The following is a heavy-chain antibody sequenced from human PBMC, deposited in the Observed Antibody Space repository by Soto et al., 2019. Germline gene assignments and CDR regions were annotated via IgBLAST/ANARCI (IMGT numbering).Heavy chain of an antibody. CDR3: ARDGPPDSPISGWFDI. CDR1: GFTFNSYW. J-gene: IGHJ5*02. Sequence: EVQLVESGGGLVQPGGSLRLSCAASGFTFNSYWMSWVRQTPGKGLEWVANIKQDGGEKHYVDPVKGRFTISRDSAKNALHLQMNSLRVEDTGVYYCARDGPPDSPISGWFDIWGQGTLVTVSS. CDR2: IKQDGGEK. V-gene: IGHV3-7*01. D-gene: IGHD2-15*01.